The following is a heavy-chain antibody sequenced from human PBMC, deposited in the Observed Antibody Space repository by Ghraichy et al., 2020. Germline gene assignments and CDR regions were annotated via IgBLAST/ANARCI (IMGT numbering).Heavy chain of an antibody. D-gene: IGHD2-2*01. J-gene: IGHJ4*02. V-gene: IGHV4-34*01. CDR2: INHSGST. CDR3: ARGGKYQLLSVFRKFDY. CDR1: GGSFSGYY. Sequence: SETLSLTCAVYGGSFSGYYWSWIRQPPGKGLEWIGEINHSGSTNYNPSLKSRVTISVDTSKNQFSLKLSSVTAADTAVYYCARGGKYQLLSVFRKFDYWGQGTLVTVSS.